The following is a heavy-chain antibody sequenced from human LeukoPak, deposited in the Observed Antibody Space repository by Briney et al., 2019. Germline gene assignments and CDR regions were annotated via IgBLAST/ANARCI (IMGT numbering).Heavy chain of an antibody. J-gene: IGHJ4*02. V-gene: IGHV3-7*01. D-gene: IGHD3-22*01. CDR3: ARDGYDSSGYRDYYFDY. CDR1: GFTFSSYR. CDR2: IKQDGSEK. Sequence: GGSLRLSCAASGFTFSSYRMSWVRQAPGKGLEWVANIKQDGSEKYYVDSVKGRFTISRDNAKNSLYLQMNSLRAEDTAVYYCARDGYDSSGYRDYYFDYWGQGTLVTVSS.